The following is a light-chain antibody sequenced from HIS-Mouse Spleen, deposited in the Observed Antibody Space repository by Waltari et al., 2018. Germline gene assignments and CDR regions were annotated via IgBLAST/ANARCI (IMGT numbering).Light chain of an antibody. CDR3: QVWDSSSDHVV. Sequence: SYVMTQPPSVSVAPGKTARITCGRNNIGSKSVHWYQQNPGQSPVLVVDEDSDRPSGIPERFSGSNSGNTATLTISRVEAGDEADYYCQVWDSSSDHVVFGGGTKLTVL. J-gene: IGLJ2*01. CDR2: EDS. CDR1: NIGSKS. V-gene: IGLV3-21*03.